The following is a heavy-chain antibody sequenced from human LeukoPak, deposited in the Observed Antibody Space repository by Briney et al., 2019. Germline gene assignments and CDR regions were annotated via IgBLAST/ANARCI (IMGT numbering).Heavy chain of an antibody. V-gene: IGHV6-1*01. Sequence: SPTLSLTCVISGDSVTSNSASWNWIRQSPSRGLEWLVKTYYRSKRYNDYSVSVKSRLTINADTSKNQFSLQLNSVTPEDTAVYYCVNTFLSSSTYLCYMDVWGKGTTVTVSS. CDR3: VNTFLSSSTYLCYMDV. CDR1: GDSVTSNSAS. CDR2: TYYRSKRYN. J-gene: IGHJ6*03. D-gene: IGHD6-6*01.